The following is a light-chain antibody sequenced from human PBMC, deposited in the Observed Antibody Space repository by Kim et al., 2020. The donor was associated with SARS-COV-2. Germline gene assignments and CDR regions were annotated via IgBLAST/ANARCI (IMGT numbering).Light chain of an antibody. CDR3: QQYDTSRT. V-gene: IGKV3-20*01. CDR1: QSVSSSY. J-gene: IGKJ1*01. CDR2: ATS. Sequence: LSPGERATRSCRASQSVSSSYLAWYQQKPGQAPRLLIYATSSRATGIPDRFSGSGSGTDFTLTISRLEPEDFAVYYCQQYDTSRTFGQGTKVDIK.